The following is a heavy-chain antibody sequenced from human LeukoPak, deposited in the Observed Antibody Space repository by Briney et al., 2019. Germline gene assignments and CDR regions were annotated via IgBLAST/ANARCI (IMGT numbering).Heavy chain of an antibody. CDR2: GSVK. V-gene: IGHV3-7*03. Sequence: GSVKFYVDSVRDRFAVSRDNAKNSLYLQMNSLRAEDTALYYCARDPEPGHYYDSSGYPGYMDVWGKGTTVTVSS. J-gene: IGHJ6*03. D-gene: IGHD3-22*01. CDR3: ARDPEPGHYYDSSGYPGYMDV.